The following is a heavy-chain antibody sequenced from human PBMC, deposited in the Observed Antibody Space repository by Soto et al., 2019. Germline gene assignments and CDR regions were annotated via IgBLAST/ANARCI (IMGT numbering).Heavy chain of an antibody. CDR1: GGSLSGYY. J-gene: IGHJ4*02. CDR2: VKDGGHT. V-gene: IGHV4-34*01. D-gene: IGHD5-12*01. Sequence: QVQLQQWGAGLLKPSETLSLNCAVTGGSLSGYYWSWIRQPPGKGLEWIGEVKDGGHTNYSPSRRGXXTXSAXTSNNQFSLRLNSVTAADTGVYYCARGQEGVVATHWDQGSLVTVSS. CDR3: ARGQEGVVATH.